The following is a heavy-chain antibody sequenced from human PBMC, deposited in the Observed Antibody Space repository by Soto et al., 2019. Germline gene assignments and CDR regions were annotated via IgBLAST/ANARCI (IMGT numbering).Heavy chain of an antibody. CDR2: IYTSGST. Sequence: SETLSLTCTVSGGSISSYYWSWIRQPAGKGLEWIGRIYTSGSTNYNPSLKSRVTMSVDTSKNQFSLKLSSVTAADTAVYYCARDLAPRGYYYWFDPWGQGTLVTVSS. J-gene: IGHJ5*02. CDR1: GGSISSYY. V-gene: IGHV4-4*07. CDR3: ARDLAPRGYYYWFDP. D-gene: IGHD3-22*01.